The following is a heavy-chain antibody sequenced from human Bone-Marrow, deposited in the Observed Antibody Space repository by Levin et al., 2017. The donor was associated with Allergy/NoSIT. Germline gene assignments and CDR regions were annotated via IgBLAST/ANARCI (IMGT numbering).Heavy chain of an antibody. Sequence: SETLSLTCTVSGASITSNYWNWIRQSPGKGLEWIGYIYYTGGATYNPSLQSRVTISLDSSRTQFSLRLSSVTAADTALYYCARSRWQVSKYAFEIWCRGTMDTVSS. CDR3: ARSRWQVSKYAFEI. CDR2: IYYTGGA. D-gene: IGHD4-23*01. V-gene: IGHV4-59*08. CDR1: GASITSNY. J-gene: IGHJ3*02.